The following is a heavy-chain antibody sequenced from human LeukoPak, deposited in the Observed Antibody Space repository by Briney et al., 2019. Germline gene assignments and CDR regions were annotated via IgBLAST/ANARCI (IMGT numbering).Heavy chain of an antibody. CDR3: ARDDHSNYYY. J-gene: IGHJ4*02. V-gene: IGHV3-48*04. Sequence: GGSLRLSCAASGFTFSGYSMNGGGQAPGKGREWASYISCSSDTIDYADSVEGRFTISRDNAKKSLYLQMNSLRAEDTAEYYGARDDHSNYYYWGQGTLVPVSS. CDR2: ISCSSDTI. D-gene: IGHD4-11*01. CDR1: GFTFSGYS.